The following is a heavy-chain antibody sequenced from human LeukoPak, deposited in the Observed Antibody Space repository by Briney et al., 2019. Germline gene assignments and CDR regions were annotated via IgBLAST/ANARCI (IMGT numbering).Heavy chain of an antibody. D-gene: IGHD3-9*01. CDR2: IIPIFGTA. CDR1: GGTFSSYA. J-gene: IGHJ5*02. Sequence: SVKVSCKASGGTFSSYAISWVRQAPGQGLEWMGGIIPIFGTANYAQKFQGRVTITADESTSTAYMKLSSLRSEDTAVYYCARERNNYDILTGYQDNWFDPWGQGTLVTVSS. CDR3: ARERNNYDILTGYQDNWFDP. V-gene: IGHV1-69*13.